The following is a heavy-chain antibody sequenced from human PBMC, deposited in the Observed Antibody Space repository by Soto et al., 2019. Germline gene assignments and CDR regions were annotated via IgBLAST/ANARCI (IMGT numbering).Heavy chain of an antibody. CDR3: ARDGWYSSSSWDWFDP. Sequence: GASVKVSCKASGGTFSSYAISWVRQAPGQGLEWMGGIIPIFGTANYAQKYQGRVTITADKSTSTAYMELSSLRSEDTAVYYCARDGWYSSSSWDWFDPWGQGTLVTVSS. CDR1: GGTFSSYA. J-gene: IGHJ5*02. V-gene: IGHV1-69*06. CDR2: IIPIFGTA. D-gene: IGHD6-6*01.